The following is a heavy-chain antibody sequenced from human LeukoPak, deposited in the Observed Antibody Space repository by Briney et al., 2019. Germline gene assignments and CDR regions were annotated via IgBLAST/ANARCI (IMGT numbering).Heavy chain of an antibody. V-gene: IGHV1-18*04. Sequence: ASVKVSCKASGYTFTSYGFNWVRQPPGQGLEWMGWIRAYNGNTNYAQKLQGRVTMTTDTSTSTAYMELRSLRSDDTAVYYCARGFGMLDILTGYCFDYWGQGTLVTVSS. CDR3: ARGFGMLDILTGYCFDY. CDR1: GYTFTSYG. D-gene: IGHD3-9*01. J-gene: IGHJ4*02. CDR2: IRAYNGNT.